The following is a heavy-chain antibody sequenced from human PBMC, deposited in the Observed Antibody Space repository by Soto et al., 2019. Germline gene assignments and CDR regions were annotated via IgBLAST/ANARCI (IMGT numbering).Heavy chain of an antibody. CDR2: LSDYNGNT. V-gene: IGHV1-18*04. CDR3: VRVHLSYSSPTGGY. CDR1: GYTGTSYG. Sequence: QLVQSGAEVKKHGASVKVSCKSSGYTGTSYGISWVRQDPGQWLEWMGWLSDYNGNTHYAQKLQSRVTMTTDTATRTANMRLRSMRSECTAVEYCVRVHLSYSSPTGGYWGQGTLVTVS. D-gene: IGHD6-19*01. J-gene: IGHJ4*02.